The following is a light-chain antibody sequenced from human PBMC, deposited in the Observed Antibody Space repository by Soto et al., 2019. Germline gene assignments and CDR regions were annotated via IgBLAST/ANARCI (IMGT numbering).Light chain of an antibody. CDR1: QSISSY. CDR3: QQTYSIPVT. Sequence: DIQMTQSPSSLSASVGDRVTITCRASQSISSYLNWYQQKPGKAPKLLIYAGSSLQSGVPSRFSGRGSGADFTLTISSLQPEDFATYYCQQTYSIPVTFGQGTRLE. CDR2: AGS. J-gene: IGKJ5*01. V-gene: IGKV1-39*01.